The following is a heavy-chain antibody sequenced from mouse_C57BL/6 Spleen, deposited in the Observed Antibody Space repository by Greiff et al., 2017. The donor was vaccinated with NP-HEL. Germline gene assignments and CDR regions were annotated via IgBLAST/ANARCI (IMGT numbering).Heavy chain of an antibody. D-gene: IGHD2-1*01. V-gene: IGHV1-76*01. CDR1: GYTFTDYY. J-gene: IGHJ3*01. CDR3: AREGIYYGFAY. Sequence: QVQLKESGAELVRPGASVKLSCKASGYTFTDYYINWVKQRPGQGLEWIARIYPGSGNTYYNEKFKGKATLTAEKSSSTAYMQLSSLTSDDSAVYFCAREGIYYGFAYWGQGTLVTVSA. CDR2: IYPGSGNT.